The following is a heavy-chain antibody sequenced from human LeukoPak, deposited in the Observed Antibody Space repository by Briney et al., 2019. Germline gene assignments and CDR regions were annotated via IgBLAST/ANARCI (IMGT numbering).Heavy chain of an antibody. D-gene: IGHD2-2*01. J-gene: IGHJ5*02. CDR3: ARVVTPRYCTTPSCYWKGWFDP. V-gene: IGHV1-2*02. CDR2: INPNSGGT. CDR1: GYTFTGDY. Sequence: GASLKVSCKASGYTFTGDYMHWVRQAPGQGLEWMGWINPNSGGTNYAQTFQGRVTITADESTGTAYMDLSSLRSEDTAVYYCARVVTPRYCTTPSCYWKGWFDPWGQGTLVTVSS.